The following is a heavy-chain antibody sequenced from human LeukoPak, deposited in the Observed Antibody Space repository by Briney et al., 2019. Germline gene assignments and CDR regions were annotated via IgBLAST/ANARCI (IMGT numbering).Heavy chain of an antibody. V-gene: IGHV4-31*03. CDR3: ARQNYYGSGSQNYWYFDL. CDR2: NYYSGTT. CDR1: GGSISTGGYY. Sequence: SQTLSLTCTVPGGSISTGGYYWSWIRQHPGKDLVWIGNNYYSGTTYYNPSLKSRVTISVDTSKNQFSLKLSSVTAADTAVYYCARQNYYGSGSQNYWYFDLWGRGTLVTVSS. J-gene: IGHJ2*01. D-gene: IGHD3-10*01.